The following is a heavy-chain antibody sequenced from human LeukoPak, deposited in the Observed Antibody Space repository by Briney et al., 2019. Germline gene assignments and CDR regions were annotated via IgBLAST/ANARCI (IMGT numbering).Heavy chain of an antibody. J-gene: IGHJ5*02. D-gene: IGHD3-22*01. CDR2: SSAYNGNT. V-gene: IGHV1-18*01. CDR3: ALTMILNWFDP. Sequence: ASVKVSCKASGYTFTSYGISWVRQAPGQGLEWMGRSSAYNGNTNYAQKLQGRVTITTDPSTSTAYMELRSLRSDDTAVYYCALTMILNWFDPWGQGTLVTVSS. CDR1: GYTFTSYG.